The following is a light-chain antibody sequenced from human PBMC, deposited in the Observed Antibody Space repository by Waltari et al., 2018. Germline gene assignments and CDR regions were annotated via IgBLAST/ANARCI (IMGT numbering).Light chain of an antibody. CDR3: QQSYSSPWT. CDR2: TAS. Sequence: DIQMTQSPPALSASVGDRVVITCRASQSISDYLHWYQQKPGRAPRVLIYTASSLQRGVPTRFSGRGSGTEFTLTISTLQPEDAATYYCQQSYSSPWTFGLGTKVEIK. CDR1: QSISDY. J-gene: IGKJ1*01. V-gene: IGKV1-39*01.